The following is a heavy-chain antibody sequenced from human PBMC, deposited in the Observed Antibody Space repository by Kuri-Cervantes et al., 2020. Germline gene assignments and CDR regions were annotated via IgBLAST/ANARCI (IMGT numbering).Heavy chain of an antibody. D-gene: IGHD3-10*01. J-gene: IGHJ5*02. Sequence: ASVKVSCKDSGYTFTSYDINWVRQATGQGLEWMGWISAYNGNTNYAQKLQGRVTMTTDTSTSTAYMELRSLRSDDTAVYYCARVGVYYGSGSTGGWFDPWGQGTLVTVSS. CDR2: ISAYNGNT. V-gene: IGHV1-18*01. CDR3: ARVGVYYGSGSTGGWFDP. CDR1: GYTFTSYD.